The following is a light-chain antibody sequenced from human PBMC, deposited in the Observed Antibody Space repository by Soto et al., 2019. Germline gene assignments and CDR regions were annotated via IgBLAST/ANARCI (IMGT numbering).Light chain of an antibody. J-gene: IGKJ1*01. Sequence: EVVCTQSPGTLSLSPGERATLSCRTSQSVVNYQLAWYGKKPGQAPRILIYNTLHRATGIPDRFSRTGSETDFNLTLRGLDTEDCAVYQGQQYGALTPTFGQGTKVDIK. V-gene: IGKV3-20*01. CDR1: QSVVNYQ. CDR3: QQYGALTPT. CDR2: NTL.